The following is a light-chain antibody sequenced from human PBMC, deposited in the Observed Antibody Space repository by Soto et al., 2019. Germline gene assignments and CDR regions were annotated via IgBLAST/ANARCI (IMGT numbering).Light chain of an antibody. J-gene: IGKJ2*03. CDR2: GAS. CDR3: QHYGGSPLYS. V-gene: IGKV3-20*01. Sequence: EIVLTQSPGTVSLSPGERATLSCRASQSVSSNNLAWYQQKPGQALSLLIYGASSRATGIPDRFSGSGFATDFTLTISRLEPDDFAVYYCQHYGGSPLYSFGQGTKLEIK. CDR1: QSVSSNN.